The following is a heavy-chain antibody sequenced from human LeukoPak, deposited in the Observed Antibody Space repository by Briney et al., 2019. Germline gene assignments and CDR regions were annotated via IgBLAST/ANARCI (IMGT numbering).Heavy chain of an antibody. CDR3: ARLTSFYGSGGGRFKLFDY. J-gene: IGHJ4*02. V-gene: IGHV1-8*01. D-gene: IGHD3-10*01. CDR2: MNPNSGDT. Sequence: ASVKVSCKASGYTFTSYDINWVRQATGQGLEWMGWMNPNSGDTGYAQKFQGRVTMTRNTSISTAYMELSSLRSEDTAVYYCARLTSFYGSGGGRFKLFDYWGQGTLVTVSS. CDR1: GYTFTSYD.